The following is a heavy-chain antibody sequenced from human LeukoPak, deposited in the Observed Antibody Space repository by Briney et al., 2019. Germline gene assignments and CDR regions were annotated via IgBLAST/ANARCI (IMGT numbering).Heavy chain of an antibody. V-gene: IGHV3-9*01. CDR1: GFTFDDYA. J-gene: IGHJ4*02. CDR2: ISWNSGSI. CDR3: AKAPYSSGWYPHYYFDY. D-gene: IGHD6-19*01. Sequence: GGSLRLSCAASGFTFDDYAMHWVRQAPGKGLEWVSGISWNSGSIGCADSVKGRFTISRDNAKNSLYLQMNSLRAEDTALYYCAKAPYSSGWYPHYYFDYWGQGTLVTVSS.